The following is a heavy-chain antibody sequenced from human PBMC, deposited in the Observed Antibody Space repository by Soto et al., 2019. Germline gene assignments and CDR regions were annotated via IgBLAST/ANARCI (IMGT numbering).Heavy chain of an antibody. CDR3: AAQPTYFDFWSDYPPWFDP. Sequence: QVLLVQSGAEVKKLGASVKVSCKVSGYTLPELPIHWVRQAPGKGLEWMGGFDPEDGEPIYAQKFQGRVTMTQNTSTATAYMEMSSMTSEDPAVYYCAAQPTYFDFWSDYPPWFDPWGQGTLVTVSS. D-gene: IGHD3-3*01. V-gene: IGHV1-24*01. J-gene: IGHJ5*02. CDR1: GYTLPELP. CDR2: FDPEDGEP.